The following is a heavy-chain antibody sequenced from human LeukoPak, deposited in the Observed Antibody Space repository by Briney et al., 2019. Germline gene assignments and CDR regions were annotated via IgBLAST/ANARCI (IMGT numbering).Heavy chain of an antibody. D-gene: IGHD5-18*01. V-gene: IGHV1-2*06. CDR3: ARDSSYGYYYMGV. Sequence: ASVKVSCKASGYTFTGYYMQWVRQAPGQGLEWMGRINPNSGGTNYAQKFQGRVTMTKDTSISTAYMELSRLTSDDTAVYYCARDSSYGYYYMGVWGKGTTVTVSS. CDR2: INPNSGGT. J-gene: IGHJ6*03. CDR1: GYTFTGYY.